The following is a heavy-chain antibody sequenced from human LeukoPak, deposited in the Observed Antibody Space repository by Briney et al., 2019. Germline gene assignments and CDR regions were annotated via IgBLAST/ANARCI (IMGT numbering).Heavy chain of an antibody. V-gene: IGHV3-23*01. Sequence: GGSLRLSCAASGFTFSSYAMSWVRQAPGKGPEWVSAISGSGGSTYYADSVKGRFTISRDNSKNTLYLQMNSLRAEDTAVYYCAKDRRRGRAEPFDYWGQGTLVTVSS. CDR1: GFTFSSYA. D-gene: IGHD1-14*01. CDR2: ISGSGGST. J-gene: IGHJ4*02. CDR3: AKDRRRGRAEPFDY.